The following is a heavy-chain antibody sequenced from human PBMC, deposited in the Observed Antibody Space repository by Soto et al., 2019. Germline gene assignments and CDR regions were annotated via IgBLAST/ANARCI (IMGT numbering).Heavy chain of an antibody. J-gene: IGHJ6*03. CDR2: IYYSGSN. CDR3: ARGFGALKYCSGGSWYSRRYYYMGV. CDR1: GDSISSSNYY. V-gene: IGHV4-39*01. Sequence: SETLSLTCSVSGDSISSSNYYWGLIRQPPGKGLEWIGSIYYSGSNYYNPSHKRRVTISVDTSKNQFSLRLISVTAADTAVYYCARGFGALKYCSGGSWYSRRYYYMGVWGKGTTVT. D-gene: IGHD2-15*01.